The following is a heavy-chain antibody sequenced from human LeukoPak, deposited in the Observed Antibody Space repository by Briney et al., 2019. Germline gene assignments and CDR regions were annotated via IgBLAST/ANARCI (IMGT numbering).Heavy chain of an antibody. CDR3: AKGGAMADKYYQE. Sequence: PGGSLRLSCAASGFTFSSYAMRWVRQAPGEGLEWVSSTTDSGSRTYYADSVKGRFTISRDNSKNMLYLQMNSLRAEDTAVYYCAKGGAMADKYYQEWGQGTLVTVSS. V-gene: IGHV3-23*01. J-gene: IGHJ1*01. CDR1: GFTFSSYA. D-gene: IGHD6-19*01. CDR2: TTDSGSRT.